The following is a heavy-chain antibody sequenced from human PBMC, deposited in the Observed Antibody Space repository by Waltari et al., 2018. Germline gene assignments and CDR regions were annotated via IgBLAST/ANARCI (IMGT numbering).Heavy chain of an antibody. J-gene: IGHJ4*02. CDR1: GVTVSNNY. CDR3: ARNQVETALGY. CDR2: SYSGGTT. D-gene: IGHD2-21*02. V-gene: IGHV3-53*01. Sequence: EVQLVESGGGLIQPGGSLRLSCVASGVTVSNNYMTWLLQAPGKGLELVSLSYSGGTTYYADSVRGRFTISRDGSKNTVYLQMNSLRAEDTAVYFCARNQVETALGYWGQGTLVTVSS.